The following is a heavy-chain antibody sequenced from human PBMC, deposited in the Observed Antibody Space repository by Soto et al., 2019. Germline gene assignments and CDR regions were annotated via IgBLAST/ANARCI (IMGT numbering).Heavy chain of an antibody. CDR3: AREAPGMDV. Sequence: PSETLSLTCAVYGGSFSGYYWSWIRQPPGKGLEWIGEINHSGSTNYNPSLKSRVTISVDTSKNQFSLKLSSVTAADTAVYYCAREAPGMDVWGQGTTVTVSS. CDR1: GGSFSGYY. CDR2: INHSGST. J-gene: IGHJ6*02. D-gene: IGHD6-6*01. V-gene: IGHV4-34*01.